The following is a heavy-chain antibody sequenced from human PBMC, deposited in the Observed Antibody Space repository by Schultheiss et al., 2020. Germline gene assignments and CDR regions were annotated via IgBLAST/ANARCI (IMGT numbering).Heavy chain of an antibody. J-gene: IGHJ4*02. V-gene: IGHV4-30-4*08. D-gene: IGHD3-22*01. CDR1: GGSISSGGYY. CDR3: ARGHMTVMVTYFDY. Sequence: SETLSLTCTVSGGSISSGGYYWSWIRQHPGKTLEWIGFIYRGGSTYYHPSLKSRVSISLDVSKNQFSLNLASVTAADTAMYYCARGHMTVMVTYFDYWGQGVLVTVSS. CDR2: IYRGGST.